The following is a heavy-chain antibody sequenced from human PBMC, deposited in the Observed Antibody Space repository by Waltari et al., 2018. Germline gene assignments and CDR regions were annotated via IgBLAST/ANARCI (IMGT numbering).Heavy chain of an antibody. V-gene: IGHV4-38-2*01. CDR1: GYSISSGYY. CDR2: IYHSGRT. CDR3: ARLNDDYIWGSYPEGY. D-gene: IGHD3-16*02. Sequence: QVQLQESGPGLVKPSETLSLTCAVSGYSISSGYYWGWIRQPPGKGLEWIGSIYHSGRTYYNPSLKSRVTISVDTSKNQFALKLSSVTAADTAVYYCARLNDDYIWGSYPEGYWGQGTLVTVSS. J-gene: IGHJ4*02.